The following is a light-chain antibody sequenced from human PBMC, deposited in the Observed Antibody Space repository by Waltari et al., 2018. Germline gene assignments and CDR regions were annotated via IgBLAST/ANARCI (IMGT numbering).Light chain of an antibody. CDR2: GAS. CDR3: QQSYSSPYT. J-gene: IGKJ2*01. CDR1: QSIITY. V-gene: IGKV1-39*01. Sequence: DIQMTQSPSSLSASVGDRVPITCRASQSIITYLNWYQQKPGKAPNLLISGASSLHSGVPSRFSGSGSGTDFTLTISSLQPEDFAIYYCQQSYSSPYTFGQGTKVE.